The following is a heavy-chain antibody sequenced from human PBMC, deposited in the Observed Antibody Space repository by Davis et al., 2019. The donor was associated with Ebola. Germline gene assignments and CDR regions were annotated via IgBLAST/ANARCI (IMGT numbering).Heavy chain of an antibody. CDR3: ARDMGITMVRDGAFDI. V-gene: IGHV1-46*01. J-gene: IGHJ3*02. CDR1: GYTFTSYY. Sequence: ASVKVSCKASGYTFTSYYMHWVRQAPGQGLEWMGIINPSGGSTSYAQKFQGRVTITRNTSISTAYMELSRLRSDDTAVYYCARDMGITMVRDGAFDIWGQGTMVTVSS. CDR2: INPSGGST. D-gene: IGHD3-10*01.